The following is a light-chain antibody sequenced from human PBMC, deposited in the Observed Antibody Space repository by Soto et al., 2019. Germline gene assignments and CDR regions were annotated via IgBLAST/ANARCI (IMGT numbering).Light chain of an antibody. CDR1: QSISRY. CDR2: GAS. V-gene: IGKV3-20*01. J-gene: IGKJ5*01. CDR3: QQYNNWPRGT. Sequence: IVLTQSPGTLSLSPGERTTLSCRASQSISRYLAWYQQKPGQGPRLLIYGASSRATGTPDRFSGSGSGTDFTLTINRVEPEDFAVYYCQQYNNWPRGTFGQGTRLEIK.